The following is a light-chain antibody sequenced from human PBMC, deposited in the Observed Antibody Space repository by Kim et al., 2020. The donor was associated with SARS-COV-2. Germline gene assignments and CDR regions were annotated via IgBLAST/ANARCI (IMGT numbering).Light chain of an antibody. V-gene: IGKV1-27*01. Sequence: DIQMTQSPSSLSASVGDRVTITCRASQGISNNLAWYQQKPGKAPTLLIFAASTLQTGVPSRFSGSGSGTDFTLTISSLQPEDIATYYCQKYDNPPLTFGQGTQLEIK. CDR3: QKYDNPPLT. J-gene: IGKJ5*01. CDR2: AAS. CDR1: QGISNN.